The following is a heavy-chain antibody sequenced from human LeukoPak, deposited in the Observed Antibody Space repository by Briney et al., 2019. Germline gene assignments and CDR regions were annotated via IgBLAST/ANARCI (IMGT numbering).Heavy chain of an antibody. D-gene: IGHD1-1*01. J-gene: IGHJ4*02. CDR3: ARDISRWNELDS. CDR2: IYHSGST. Sequence: PSETLSLTCAVSGGSISNNNWWSWVRQSPGKGLEWIGEIYHSGSTNYNPSLKSRITISLDKSKNQFSLNLSSVTAADTAVYYCARDISRWNELDSWGQGTLVTVSS. CDR1: GGSISNNNW. V-gene: IGHV4-4*02.